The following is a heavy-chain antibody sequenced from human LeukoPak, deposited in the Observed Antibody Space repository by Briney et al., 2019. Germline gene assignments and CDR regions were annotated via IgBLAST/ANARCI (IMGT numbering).Heavy chain of an antibody. V-gene: IGHV4-39*02. J-gene: IGHJ6*02. CDR1: GGSIRSSYYY. D-gene: IGHD6-13*01. CDR2: IYDSGST. CDR3: ARESHGSSWSPYGMDV. Sequence: SETLSLTCTVSGGSIRSSYYYWGWIRQPPGKGLEWIGSIYDSGSTYYNPSLKSRVTISVDTSKNQFSLKLNSVTAADTAVYYCARESHGSSWSPYGMDVWGQGTTVTVSS.